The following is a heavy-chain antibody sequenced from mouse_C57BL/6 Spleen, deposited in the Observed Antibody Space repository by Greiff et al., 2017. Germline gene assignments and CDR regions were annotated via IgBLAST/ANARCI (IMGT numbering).Heavy chain of an antibody. CDR3: ARTTVVAQGYFDY. J-gene: IGHJ2*01. Sequence: EVQLVESGAELVKPGASVKLSCTASGFNIKDYYMHWVKQRTEQGLEWIGRIDPEDGETKYAPQFQDRATITADTSSNKAYLQLSSLTSEDAAVFYCARTTVVAQGYFDYWGQGTTLTVSS. D-gene: IGHD1-1*01. V-gene: IGHV14-2*01. CDR1: GFNIKDYY. CDR2: IDPEDGET.